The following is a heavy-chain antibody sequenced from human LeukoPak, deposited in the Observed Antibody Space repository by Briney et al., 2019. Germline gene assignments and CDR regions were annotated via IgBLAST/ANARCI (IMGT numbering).Heavy chain of an antibody. CDR1: GFTFDDYA. Sequence: GGSLRLSCAASGFTFDDYAMHWVRQAPGKGLEWVSGISWNSGSIGYADSVKGRFTISRDNAKNSLYLQMNSLRAEDTALYYCAKDKGLALDGSSSYFDYWGQGTLVTVSS. CDR2: ISWNSGSI. V-gene: IGHV3-9*01. J-gene: IGHJ4*02. CDR3: AKDKGLALDGSSSYFDY. D-gene: IGHD6-6*01.